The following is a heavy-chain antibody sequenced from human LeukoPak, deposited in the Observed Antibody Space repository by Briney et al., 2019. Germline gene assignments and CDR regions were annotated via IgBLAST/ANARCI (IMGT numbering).Heavy chain of an antibody. Sequence: TSVKVSCKASGYTFTSYAMHWVRQAPGQRLEWMGWINAGNGNTKYSQKFQGRVTITRDTSASTAYMELSSLRSEDTAVYCCARDLPTYYYGSGSYPRPSFDYWGQGTLVTVSS. CDR3: ARDLPTYYYGSGSYPRPSFDY. D-gene: IGHD3-10*01. CDR1: GYTFTSYA. J-gene: IGHJ4*02. CDR2: INAGNGNT. V-gene: IGHV1-3*01.